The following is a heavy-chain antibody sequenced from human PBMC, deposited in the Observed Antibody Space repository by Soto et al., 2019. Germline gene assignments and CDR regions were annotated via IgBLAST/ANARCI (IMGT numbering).Heavy chain of an antibody. D-gene: IGHD3-16*01. CDR2: FSTYSGNT. Sequence: QVQLVQSGDEVRKPASSVKVSCKASGYIFVNYGIAWVRQAPGQGLEWMGWFSTYSGNTHYASKVHGRITMATDKSTDTAYMDLGRLTSEDTAVYYCAFVDNYVTPTPQDVWGQGTTVTVS. J-gene: IGHJ6*02. V-gene: IGHV1-18*01. CDR1: GYIFVNYG. CDR3: AFVDNYVTPTPQDV.